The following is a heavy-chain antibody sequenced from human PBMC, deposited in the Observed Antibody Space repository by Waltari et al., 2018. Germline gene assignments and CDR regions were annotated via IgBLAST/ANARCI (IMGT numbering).Heavy chain of an antibody. J-gene: IGHJ4*02. CDR2: IYYSGST. Sequence: QVQLQESGPGLVKPSETLSLTCTVSGGSIRSHYWTWIRQPPGKGLEWIGYIYYSGSTNYNPSLKSRVTISVDTSKNQFSLKLSSVTAADTAVYYCARDMITFGGVIVIGYWGQGTLVTVSS. V-gene: IGHV4-59*11. CDR3: ARDMITFGGVIVIGY. CDR1: GGSIRSHY. D-gene: IGHD3-16*02.